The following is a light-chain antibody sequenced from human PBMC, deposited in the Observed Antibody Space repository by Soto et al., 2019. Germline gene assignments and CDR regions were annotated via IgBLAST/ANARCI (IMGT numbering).Light chain of an antibody. Sequence: QSALTQPASVSGSPGQLISISCTGTSSDVAAYDRVSWYQHHPGKAPKLLIYEVTNRPSGVSTRFSGSKSANTASLSISGLQPEDEASYYCASYTRVDSWVFGGGTKLTVL. V-gene: IGLV2-14*01. CDR1: SSDVAAYDR. CDR2: EVT. CDR3: ASYTRVDSWV. J-gene: IGLJ3*02.